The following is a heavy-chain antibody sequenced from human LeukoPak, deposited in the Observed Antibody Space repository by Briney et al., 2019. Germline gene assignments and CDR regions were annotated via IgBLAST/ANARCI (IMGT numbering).Heavy chain of an antibody. CDR1: GFTFSSYS. J-gene: IGHJ6*02. CDR3: ARVNTIPTGGYSGYDSLYYYYYGMDV. D-gene: IGHD5-12*01. Sequence: GGSLRLSCAASGFTFSSYSMNWVRQAPGKGLEWVSSISSSSSYIYYADSVKGRFTISRDNAKNSLYLQMNSLRAEDTAVYYCARVNTIPTGGYSGYDSLYYYYYGMDVWGQGTTVTVSS. V-gene: IGHV3-21*01. CDR2: ISSSSSYI.